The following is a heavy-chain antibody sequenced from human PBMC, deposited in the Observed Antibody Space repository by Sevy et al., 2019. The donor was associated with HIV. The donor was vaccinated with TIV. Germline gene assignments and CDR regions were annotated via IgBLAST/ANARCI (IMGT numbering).Heavy chain of an antibody. V-gene: IGHV3-21*01. CDR2: ISSSSRYI. Sequence: GESLKISCAASGFMFSSDSMNWVRQAPGKGLEWVSSISSSSRYIYYADSVKGRFTISRDNAKNSLSLQMNSLRAEDTAVYYCAREGWGGAARPNYFDYWGQGTLVTVSS. J-gene: IGHJ4*02. CDR1: GFMFSSDS. CDR3: AREGWGGAARPNYFDY. D-gene: IGHD6-6*01.